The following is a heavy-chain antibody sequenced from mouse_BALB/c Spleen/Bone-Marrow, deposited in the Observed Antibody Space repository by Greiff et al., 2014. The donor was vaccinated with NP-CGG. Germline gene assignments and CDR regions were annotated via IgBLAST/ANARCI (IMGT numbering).Heavy chain of an antibody. V-gene: IGHV1S56*01. Sequence: VKLVESGPELVKPGASVRISCKASGYTFTSYYIHWVKQRPGQGLEWIGWTYPGNVNTKYNEKFKGKATLTADKSSSTAYMQLSSLTSEDSAVYFCARDTMDYWGQGTSVTVSS. CDR2: TYPGNVNT. CDR1: GYTFTSYY. J-gene: IGHJ4*01. CDR3: ARDTMDY.